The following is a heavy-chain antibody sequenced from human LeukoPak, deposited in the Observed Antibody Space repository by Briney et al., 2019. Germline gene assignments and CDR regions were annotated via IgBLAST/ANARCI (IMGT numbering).Heavy chain of an antibody. Sequence: PSETLSLTCTVSGYSISNGYYWGWIRQPPGKGLEWIGSIYHSGSTYYNPSLKSRVTISVDTSKNQFSLKLSSVTAADTAVYYCASRRYSSGWYSTYYFDYWGQGTLVTVSS. V-gene: IGHV4-38-2*02. J-gene: IGHJ4*02. CDR1: GYSISNGYY. CDR2: IYHSGST. D-gene: IGHD6-19*01. CDR3: ASRRYSSGWYSTYYFDY.